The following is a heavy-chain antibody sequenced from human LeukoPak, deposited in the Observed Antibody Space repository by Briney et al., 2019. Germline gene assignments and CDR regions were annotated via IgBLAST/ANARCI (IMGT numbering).Heavy chain of an antibody. V-gene: IGHV3-23*01. Sequence: PGGPLRLSCSASGFTFNYYAMSWVRQAPGKGLEWVSAISGNGATTHYADSVKGRFTISRDNSKNTVDLQMNSLRAEDTAVYYCAKDGDGEQRDFDYWGQGTLVTVSS. J-gene: IGHJ4*02. CDR1: GFTFNYYA. D-gene: IGHD1/OR15-1a*01. CDR3: AKDGDGEQRDFDY. CDR2: ISGNGATT.